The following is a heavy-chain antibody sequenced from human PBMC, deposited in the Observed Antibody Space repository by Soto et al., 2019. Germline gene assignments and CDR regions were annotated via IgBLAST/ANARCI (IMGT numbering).Heavy chain of an antibody. D-gene: IGHD2-2*01. CDR1: GYTFTNYY. J-gene: IGHJ4*02. CDR3: ARGGPALATIGSFEY. Sequence: RASVKVSCKASGYTFTNYYMHWVRQAPGQGLEWMGVIHYSGATPTYAQKFQGRVTMARDTSTSTVYVELSSLTSEDTAVYYCARGGPALATIGSFEYWGQGTLVTVSS. V-gene: IGHV1-46*01. CDR2: IHYSGATP.